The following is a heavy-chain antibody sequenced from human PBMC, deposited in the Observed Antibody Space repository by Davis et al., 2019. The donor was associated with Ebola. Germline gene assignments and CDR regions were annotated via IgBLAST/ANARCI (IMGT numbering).Heavy chain of an antibody. J-gene: IGHJ5*02. V-gene: IGHV4-59*01. CDR1: GGSISYYY. CDR2: IYYSGST. CDR3: ARVRRDGYLS. D-gene: IGHD5-24*01. Sequence: SETLSLTCTVSGGSISYYYWSWIRQPPGKGLEWIGYIYYSGSTNYNPSLKSRVTISVDTSKNQFSLKLSSVTAADTAVYYCARVRRDGYLSWGQGTLVTVSS.